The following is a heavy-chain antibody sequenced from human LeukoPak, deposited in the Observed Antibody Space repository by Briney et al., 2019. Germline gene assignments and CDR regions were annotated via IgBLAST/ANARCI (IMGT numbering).Heavy chain of an antibody. CDR3: AKDEGDYAFDY. V-gene: IGHV3-53*05. J-gene: IGHJ4*02. CDR1: GFTVSSNY. D-gene: IGHD4-17*01. CDR2: IYSGGST. Sequence: GGSLRLSCAASGFTVSSNYMSWVRQAPGKGLEWVSVIYSGGSTYYADSVKGRFTISRDNSKNTLYLQMNSLRAEDTAVYYCAKDEGDYAFDYWGQGTLVTVSS.